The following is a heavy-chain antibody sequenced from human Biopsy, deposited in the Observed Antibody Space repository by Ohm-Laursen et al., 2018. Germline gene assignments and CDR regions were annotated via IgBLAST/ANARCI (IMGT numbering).Heavy chain of an antibody. J-gene: IGHJ3*01. CDR1: GYTFTDSF. D-gene: IGHD3-16*02. V-gene: IGHV1-2*04. Sequence: VASENASRKVSGYTFTDSFLHWVRHPPGQGPGWMGWISPSSGGTNYARKFQGWVTIIRDTSATTGDMELSSLRSDDTAVYYCARDIMNPIGGLVARSDVFDVWGQGTMVTVSS. CDR2: ISPSSGGT. CDR3: ARDIMNPIGGLVARSDVFDV.